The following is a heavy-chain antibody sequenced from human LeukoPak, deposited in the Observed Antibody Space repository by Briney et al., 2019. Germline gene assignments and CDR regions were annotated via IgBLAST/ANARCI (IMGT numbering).Heavy chain of an antibody. D-gene: IGHD5-24*01. CDR2: IKQDGSEK. CDR3: ARVHRGRFDY. Sequence: ETLSLTCTVSGYSISSGYYWGWIRQPPGKGLEWVANIKQDGSEKYYVDSVKGRFTISRDNAKNSLYLQMNSLRAEDTAVYYCARVHRGRFDYWGQGTLVTVSS. V-gene: IGHV3-7*01. CDR1: GYSISSGYY. J-gene: IGHJ4*02.